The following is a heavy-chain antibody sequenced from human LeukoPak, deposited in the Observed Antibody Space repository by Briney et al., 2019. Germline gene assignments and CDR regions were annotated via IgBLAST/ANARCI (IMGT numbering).Heavy chain of an antibody. J-gene: IGHJ4*02. D-gene: IGHD3-16*01. V-gene: IGHV1-18*01. CDR2: ISTYNGDT. CDR1: GYTFTSYG. Sequence: ASVKVSCKASGYTFTSYGISWVRQAPGQGLEWMGWISTYNGDTNYAQKLQGRVTMTTDTSTNTAYMELRSLRSDDTAVYYCAREGLGELTLDYWGQGALVTVSS. CDR3: AREGLGELTLDY.